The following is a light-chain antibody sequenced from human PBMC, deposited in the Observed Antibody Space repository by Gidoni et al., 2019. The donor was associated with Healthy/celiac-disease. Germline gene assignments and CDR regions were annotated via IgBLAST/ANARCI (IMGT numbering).Light chain of an antibody. V-gene: IGKV1-39*01. J-gene: IGKJ1*01. CDR2: AAA. Sequence: DIQMTQSPSSLSASVGDRVTSTCRASQSISSYLNWSQQKPGKVPKLLIYAAASLHSGVPSRFCGSGAGTNFTLTISSMQAEDFATYYCQQRYSTPQTFGQGTKVEIK. CDR1: QSISSY. CDR3: QQRYSTPQT.